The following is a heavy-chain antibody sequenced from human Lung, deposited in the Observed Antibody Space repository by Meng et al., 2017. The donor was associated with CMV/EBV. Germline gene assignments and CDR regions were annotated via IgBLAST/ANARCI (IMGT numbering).Heavy chain of an antibody. Sequence: GGSLRLXXAASGFIFSNYGMSWVRQAPGKRPDWLSGISGRGGRTYYAEYIKVRFTISRDNSKNKIYLQMDNLRAEDTAVYYCAKDRGDYSNFRLDLWGQGXMVTVSS. J-gene: IGHJ6*02. D-gene: IGHD4-11*01. CDR3: AKDRGDYSNFRLDL. CDR1: GFIFSNYG. CDR2: ISGRGGRT. V-gene: IGHV3-23*01.